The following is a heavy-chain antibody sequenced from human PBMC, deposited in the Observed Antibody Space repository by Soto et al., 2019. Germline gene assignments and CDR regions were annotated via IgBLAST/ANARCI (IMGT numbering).Heavy chain of an antibody. Sequence: ASVKVSCKASGYTFTGYYMHWLRQAPGQGLEWMGWINPNSGGTNYAQKFQGWVTMTRDTSISTAYMELSRLRSDDTAVYYCARVARELLTGYYYYGMDVWGQGTTVTVSS. CDR1: GYTFTGYY. V-gene: IGHV1-2*04. D-gene: IGHD1-26*01. J-gene: IGHJ6*02. CDR2: INPNSGGT. CDR3: ARVARELLTGYYYYGMDV.